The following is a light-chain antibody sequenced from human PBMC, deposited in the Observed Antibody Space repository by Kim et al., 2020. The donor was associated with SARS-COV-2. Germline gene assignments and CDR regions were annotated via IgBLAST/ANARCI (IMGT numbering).Light chain of an antibody. J-gene: IGKJ1*01. CDR2: DAF. CDR3: QQRGNWPLT. V-gene: IGKV3-11*01. CDR1: QSVGSS. Sequence: LAPEERATLSCRASQSVGSSFSWYQQKPGQAPRLLIYDAFSRATGIPARCSGSGSGTDFTLTISSLEPEDFAVYYCQQRGNWPLTFGQGTKVDIK.